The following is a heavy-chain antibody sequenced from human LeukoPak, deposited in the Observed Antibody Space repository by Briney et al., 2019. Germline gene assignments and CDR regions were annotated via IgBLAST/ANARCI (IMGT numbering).Heavy chain of an antibody. CDR1: GFTFSDYY. CDR3: ARHLYDYVWGSYRYTFDY. D-gene: IGHD3-16*02. CDR2: ISSSGSTI. J-gene: IGHJ4*02. Sequence: GGSLRLSCAASGFTFSDYYMSWIRQAPGKGLEWVSYISSSGSTIYYADSVKGRFTISRDNAKNSLYLQMNSLRAEDTAVYYCARHLYDYVWGSYRYTFDYWGQGTLVTVSS. V-gene: IGHV3-11*01.